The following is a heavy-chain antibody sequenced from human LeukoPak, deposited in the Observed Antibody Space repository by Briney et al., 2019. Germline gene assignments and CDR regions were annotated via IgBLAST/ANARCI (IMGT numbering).Heavy chain of an antibody. V-gene: IGHV3-30-3*01. D-gene: IGHD5-12*01. CDR2: ISYDGSNK. CDR3: ARSGYSDAFDI. CDR1: GFTFSSYA. Sequence: GGSLRLSCAASGFTFSSYAMHWVRQAPGKGLEWVAVISYDGSNKYYADSVKGRFTISRDNSKNTLYLQMNSLRAEETAVYYCARSGYSDAFDIWGQGTMVTVSS. J-gene: IGHJ3*02.